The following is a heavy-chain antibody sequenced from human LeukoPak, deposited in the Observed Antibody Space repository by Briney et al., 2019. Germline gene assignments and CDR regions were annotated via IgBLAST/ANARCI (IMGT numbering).Heavy chain of an antibody. CDR1: GYTFTSYG. CDR3: ARSVYSSSSYWFDP. D-gene: IGHD6-6*01. CDR2: ISAYNGNS. Sequence: GASVKVSCKASGYTFTSYGITWVRQAPGQGLEWIGWISAYNGNSKYAQRLQDRVSMTTDTSTSTAYMELRSLRSDDAAVYYCARSVYSSSSYWFDPWGQGTLVTVSS. J-gene: IGHJ5*02. V-gene: IGHV1-18*01.